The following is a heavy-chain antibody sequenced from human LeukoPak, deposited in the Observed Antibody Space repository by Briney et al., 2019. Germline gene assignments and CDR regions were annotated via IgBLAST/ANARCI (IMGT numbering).Heavy chain of an antibody. J-gene: IGHJ4*02. Sequence: SETLSLTCTVSGGSISSSNYYWGWIRQPPGKGLEWIGSVYHSGSTYYTPSLKSRITISVDTSKTQFSLQLSSVTAADTAVYYCARLRDSRSYYFDYWGQGILVTVSS. CDR1: GGSISSSNYY. CDR2: VYHSGST. D-gene: IGHD6-6*01. CDR3: ARLRDSRSYYFDY. V-gene: IGHV4-39*01.